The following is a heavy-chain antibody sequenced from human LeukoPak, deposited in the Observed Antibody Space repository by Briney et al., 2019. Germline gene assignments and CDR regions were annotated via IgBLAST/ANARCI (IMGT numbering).Heavy chain of an antibody. Sequence: PSETLSLTCAVYGGSFSGYYWSWFSQPPGKGLEGIGEINHSRSTNYNPSLKSRVTISVDTSKRQFSLSLNSVPAADTAVYDSARTSRFDPWGQGTLVTVSS. CDR2: INHSRST. CDR1: GGSFSGYY. J-gene: IGHJ5*02. CDR3: ARTSRFDP. V-gene: IGHV4-34*01.